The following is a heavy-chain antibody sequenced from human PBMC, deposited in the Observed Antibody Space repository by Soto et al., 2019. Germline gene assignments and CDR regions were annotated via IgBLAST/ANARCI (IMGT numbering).Heavy chain of an antibody. D-gene: IGHD1-26*01. CDR1: GGTFSSYS. Sequence: QVQLVQSGAEVKKPGSSVKVSCKASGGTFSSYSITWVRQAPGQGLEWMGEIIPIFGTANYAQKFQGRVTLTADESKGTAYLGLMSLRAEDTAVYYCERDGGRLCGGIDYCGHGALVTVSS. CDR2: IIPIFGTA. J-gene: IGHJ4*01. CDR3: ERDGGRLCGGIDY. V-gene: IGHV1-69*19.